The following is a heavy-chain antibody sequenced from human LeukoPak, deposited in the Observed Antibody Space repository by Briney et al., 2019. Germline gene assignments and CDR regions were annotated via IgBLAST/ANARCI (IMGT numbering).Heavy chain of an antibody. D-gene: IGHD1-26*01. V-gene: IGHV1-8*01. Sequence: ASVKVSCKAFGYTFTTYDINWVRQATGQGLEWMGWVNPSSGVTRYAQKFQGRVTMTRNTSISTAYMELSSLRSEDTAVYYCARHSDFGATPFDYWGQGTLVTVSS. CDR2: VNPSSGVT. J-gene: IGHJ4*02. CDR1: GYTFTTYD. CDR3: ARHSDFGATPFDY.